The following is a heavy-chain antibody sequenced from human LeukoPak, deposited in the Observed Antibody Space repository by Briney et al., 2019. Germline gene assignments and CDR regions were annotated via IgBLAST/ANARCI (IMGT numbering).Heavy chain of an antibody. CDR1: GFTFSNYA. V-gene: IGHV3-23*01. Sequence: RGSLSLSCADSGFTFSNYAMSWVRQAPGKGLEWVSGISAYGGSTYYADTVKGRFTISRDNSKNILYLQMNSLRAEDTAVYYCAKWIQLSYFDYWGQGTLVTVSS. CDR3: AKWIQLSYFDY. CDR2: ISAYGGST. D-gene: IGHD5-18*01. J-gene: IGHJ4*02.